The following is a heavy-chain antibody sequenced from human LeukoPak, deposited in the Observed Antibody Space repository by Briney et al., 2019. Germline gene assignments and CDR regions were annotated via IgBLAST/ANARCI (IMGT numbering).Heavy chain of an antibody. D-gene: IGHD5-18*01. Sequence: GGSLRLSCAASGFTFTSYPMHWVRQAPGKGLEWVAVISYDGNNEYYADSVKGRFTISRDNSKNALYLQMNSLRPEDTAVYYCARGPRIQLWTWPYWGQGTLVTVSS. CDR2: ISYDGNNE. J-gene: IGHJ4*02. V-gene: IGHV3-30*04. CDR3: ARGPRIQLWTWPY. CDR1: GFTFTSYP.